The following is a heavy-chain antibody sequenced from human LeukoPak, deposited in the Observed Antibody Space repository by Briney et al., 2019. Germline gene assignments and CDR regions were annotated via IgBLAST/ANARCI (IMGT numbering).Heavy chain of an antibody. CDR1: GFTFSSYW. Sequence: QAGGSLRLSCAASGFTFSSYWMHWVRQAPGKGLVWVSRISWDGSSTNYADSVKGRFTTSRDNAKNTLYLQMDSLRAEDTAVYYCAREGVYGGLDVWGQGTTVTVSS. D-gene: IGHD2-8*01. V-gene: IGHV3-74*01. J-gene: IGHJ6*02. CDR2: ISWDGSST. CDR3: AREGVYGGLDV.